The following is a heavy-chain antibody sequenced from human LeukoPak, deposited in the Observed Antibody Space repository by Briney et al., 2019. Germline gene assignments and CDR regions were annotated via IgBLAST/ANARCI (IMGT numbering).Heavy chain of an antibody. CDR1: GYTLTELS. D-gene: IGHD3-22*01. CDR3: ATGYDSSGYYSGVFYYYGMDV. CDR2: FDPEDGET. Sequence: ASVKVSCKVSGYTLTELSMHRVRQAPGKGLEWVGGFDPEDGETIIAQKFQGRVTMTEDTSTDTAYMELSSLRSEDTAVYYCATGYDSSGYYSGVFYYYGMDVWGQGTTVTVSS. V-gene: IGHV1-24*01. J-gene: IGHJ6*02.